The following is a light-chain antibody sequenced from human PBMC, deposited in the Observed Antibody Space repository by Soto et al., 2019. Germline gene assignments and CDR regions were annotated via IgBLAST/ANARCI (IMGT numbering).Light chain of an antibody. CDR2: GAS. Sequence: EIVLTQSPGTLSLSLGERATLSCRASKSVSSNYLAWYQQKPGQAPRLLIYGASSRATGIPDRFSGGGSGTDFTLTISRLEPEDSAVYHCQQYGSLSWTFGQGTKVEIK. CDR3: QQYGSLSWT. J-gene: IGKJ1*01. V-gene: IGKV3-20*01. CDR1: KSVSSNY.